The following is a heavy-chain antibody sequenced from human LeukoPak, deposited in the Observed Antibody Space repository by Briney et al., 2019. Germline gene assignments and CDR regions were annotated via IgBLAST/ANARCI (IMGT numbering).Heavy chain of an antibody. D-gene: IGHD2-2*01. CDR1: GGSITNLNFY. Sequence: SETLSLTCTVSGGSITNLNFYWTWIRQPAGKRLEWIRRIYTSGGTNYNPSLKSRVTMSVDKSKNQISLKLASLTAADTALYYCAGRGSSSGTFDIWGPGTFVTVSS. V-gene: IGHV4-61*02. J-gene: IGHJ3*02. CDR3: AGRGSSSGTFDI. CDR2: IYTSGGT.